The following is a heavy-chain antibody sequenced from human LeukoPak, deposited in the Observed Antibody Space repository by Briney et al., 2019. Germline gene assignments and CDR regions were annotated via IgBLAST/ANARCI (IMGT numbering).Heavy chain of an antibody. Sequence: GGSLRLSCAASGFIFRSHWMTWVRQAPGRGLEWVAHIKREGSEKHYVDSVDGRFTLSRDDAKNSLYLQMNSLRVDDTAVYYCARGPNYGARVDYLDYWGQGTLVTVSS. D-gene: IGHD4-17*01. CDR2: IKREGSEK. CDR1: GFIFRSHW. CDR3: ARGPNYGARVDYLDY. J-gene: IGHJ4*02. V-gene: IGHV3-7*01.